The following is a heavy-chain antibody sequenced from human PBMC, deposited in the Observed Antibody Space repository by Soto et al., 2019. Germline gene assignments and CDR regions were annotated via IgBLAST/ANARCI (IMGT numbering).Heavy chain of an antibody. CDR3: ARAVDTAMVSGGNWFDP. CDR1: GFTFSSYD. D-gene: IGHD5-18*01. J-gene: IGHJ5*02. V-gene: IGHV3-13*01. CDR2: IGTAGDT. Sequence: SLRLSCAASGFTFSSYDMHWVRQATGKGLEWVSAIGTAGDTYYPGSVKGRFTISRENAKNSLYLQMNSLRAEDTAVYYCARAVDTAMVSGGNWFDPWGQGTLVTVSS.